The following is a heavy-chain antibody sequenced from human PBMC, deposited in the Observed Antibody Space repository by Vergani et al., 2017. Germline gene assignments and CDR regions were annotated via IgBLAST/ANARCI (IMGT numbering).Heavy chain of an antibody. CDR3: AREVWGNDYYYYYMDV. CDR1: GGSISSSY. V-gene: IGHV4-59*01. CDR2: IYYSGST. J-gene: IGHJ6*03. D-gene: IGHD3-16*01. Sequence: QVQLQESGPGLVKPSETLSLTCTVSGGSISSSYWSWIRQPPGKGLEWIGYIYYSGSTNYNPSLKSRVTISVDTSKNQFSLKLSSVTAADTAVYYCAREVWGNDYYYYYMDVWGKGTTVTVSS.